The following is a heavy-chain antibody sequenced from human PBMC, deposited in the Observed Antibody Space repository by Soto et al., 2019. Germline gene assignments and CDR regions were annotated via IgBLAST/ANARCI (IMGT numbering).Heavy chain of an antibody. Sequence: SCAARLFLFTIYSMVWVRMAPGKWLEWDASISTGRDSINYEDSVKGLVTGSRDNAKNSLYQQMNNLRVEDTAFYFCAKDRSSDRFVQYFQHLGQGTQVPVSS. CDR1: LFLFTIYS. D-gene: IGHD3-16*02. CDR3: AKDRSSDRFVQYFQH. J-gene: IGHJ1*01. V-gene: IGHV3-21*01. CDR2: ISTGRDSI.